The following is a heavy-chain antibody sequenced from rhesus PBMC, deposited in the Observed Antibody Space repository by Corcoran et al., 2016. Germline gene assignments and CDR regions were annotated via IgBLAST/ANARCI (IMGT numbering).Heavy chain of an antibody. CDR1: GGSFSSYW. J-gene: IGHJ4*01. D-gene: IGHD3-28*01. CDR3: ARLTYYYDSGYFDY. Sequence: QVQLQESGPGLVKPSETLSFTCAVSGGSFSSYWWSWIRQPPGKGLEWIGEINGNSGSTNYNPSLKSRVTISKDASKSQFSRKLSSVTAADTAVYYCARLTYYYDSGYFDYWGQGVLVTVSS. CDR2: INGNSGST. V-gene: IGHV4-80*01.